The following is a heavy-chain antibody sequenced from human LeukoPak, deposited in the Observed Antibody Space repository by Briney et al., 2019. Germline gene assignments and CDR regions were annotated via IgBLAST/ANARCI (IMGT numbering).Heavy chain of an antibody. CDR3: ARDRATYDFWSGFDYYYYYYMDV. Sequence: SQTLSLTCAISGDSVSSNSAAWNWIRQSPSRGLEWLGRTYYRSKWYNDYAVSVKSRITINPDTSKNQFSLQLNSVTPEDTAVYYCARDRATYDFWSGFDYYYYYYMDVWGKGTTVTVSS. CDR1: GDSVSSNSAA. J-gene: IGHJ6*03. V-gene: IGHV6-1*01. CDR2: TYYRSKWYN. D-gene: IGHD3-3*01.